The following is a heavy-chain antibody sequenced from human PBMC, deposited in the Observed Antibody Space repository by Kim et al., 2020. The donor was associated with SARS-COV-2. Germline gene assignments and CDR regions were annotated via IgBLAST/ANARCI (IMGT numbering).Heavy chain of an antibody. CDR1: GFSFTNYW. D-gene: IGHD6-13*01. V-gene: IGHV3-7*03. Sequence: GGSLRLSCAASGFSFTNYWMNWLRQAPGRGLEWVANIKQDGSETYYVGSVKGRFTISRDNAKNSLYLQMNYLRAEDTAVYYCARVLLPEGYLAGYWGQGTLVTVSS. CDR3: ARVLLPEGYLAGY. J-gene: IGHJ4*02. CDR2: IKQDGSET.